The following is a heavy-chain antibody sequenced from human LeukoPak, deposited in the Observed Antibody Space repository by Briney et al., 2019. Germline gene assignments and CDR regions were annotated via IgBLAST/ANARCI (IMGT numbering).Heavy chain of an antibody. CDR2: IYYSGST. CDR1: GGSISSYY. V-gene: IGHV4-59*01. J-gene: IGHJ3*02. D-gene: IGHD1-26*01. Sequence: PSETLSPTCTVSGGSISSYYWSWIRQPPGKGLEWIGYIYYSGSTNYNPSLKSRVTISVDTSKNQFSLKLSSVTAADTAVYYCARDGWELLGEDAFDIWGQGTMVTVSS. CDR3: ARDGWELLGEDAFDI.